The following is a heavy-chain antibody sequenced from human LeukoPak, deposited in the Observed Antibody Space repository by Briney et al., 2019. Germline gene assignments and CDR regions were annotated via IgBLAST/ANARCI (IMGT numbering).Heavy chain of an antibody. D-gene: IGHD3-3*01. V-gene: IGHV3-73*01. CDR3: TTYKSGHY. CDR1: GFTFSGCD. CDR2: ITTKADTYAT. J-gene: IGHJ4*02. Sequence: GGSLRLSCAASGFTFSGCDMHWVRQASGKGLEWVGRITTKADTYATAYAASLKGRFTISRDDSTNTANLRMNNLRIEDTAVYYCTTYKSGHYWGQRVLVTVSS.